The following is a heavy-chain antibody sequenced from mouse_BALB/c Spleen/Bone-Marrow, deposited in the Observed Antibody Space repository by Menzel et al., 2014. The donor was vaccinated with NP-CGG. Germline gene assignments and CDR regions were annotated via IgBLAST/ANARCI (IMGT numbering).Heavy chain of an antibody. V-gene: IGHV4-1*02. J-gene: IGHJ1*01. CDR1: GFDFSRYW. CDR3: ALLGYYGYFYV. CDR2: NNPDSSTI. D-gene: IGHD2-2*01. Sequence: EVKLMESGGGLVQPGGSLKLSCAASGFDFSRYWMSWVRRAPGKGLEWIGENNPDSSTINYTPSLKDKFIISRDNAKNTLYLQMSKVRSEDTALYYCALLGYYGYFYVWGAGTTVTVTS.